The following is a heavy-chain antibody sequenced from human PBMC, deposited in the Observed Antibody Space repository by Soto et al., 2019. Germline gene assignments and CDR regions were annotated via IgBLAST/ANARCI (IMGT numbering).Heavy chain of an antibody. Sequence: SETLSLTCSVSGGSISSAAYYWSWIRQPPGMGLEWIGYKHYNGDAHYSPSLKSRVTISVDTSKNQFSLKLSSVTAADTAVYYCARGWGYSYGYMEYFQHWGQGTLVTVSS. D-gene: IGHD5-18*01. CDR2: KHYNGDA. CDR1: GGSISSAAYY. J-gene: IGHJ1*01. V-gene: IGHV4-30-4*01. CDR3: ARGWGYSYGYMEYFQH.